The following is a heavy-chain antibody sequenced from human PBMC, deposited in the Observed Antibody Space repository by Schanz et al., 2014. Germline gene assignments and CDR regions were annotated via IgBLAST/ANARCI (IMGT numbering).Heavy chain of an antibody. V-gene: IGHV1-18*01. CDR3: ARDRDQWDGNYLDY. CDR1: GYPFTRSG. CDR2: IGGSDGNT. Sequence: QLVQSGAEVKKPGASVKVSCKASGYPFTRSGISWVRQAPGQGLEWMGWIGGSDGNTNFAQKFQGRVTMTTDTSTSTVYMELRSLTSDDSAVYYCARDRDQWDGNYLDYWGQGTLVTVSS. J-gene: IGHJ4*02. D-gene: IGHD1-26*01.